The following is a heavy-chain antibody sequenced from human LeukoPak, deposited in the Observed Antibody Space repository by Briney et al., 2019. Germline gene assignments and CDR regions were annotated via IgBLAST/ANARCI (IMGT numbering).Heavy chain of an antibody. CDR2: IIPIFGTA. CDR1: GGTFSSYA. CDR3: AREGHVVPAAMIYYYYGMDV. D-gene: IGHD2-2*01. V-gene: IGHV1-69*13. Sequence: SVKVSCKASGGTFSSYAISWVRQAPGQGLEWMGGIIPIFGTANYAQKFQGRVTITADESTSTAYVELSSLRSEDTAVYYCAREGHVVPAAMIYYYYGMDVWGQGTTVTVSS. J-gene: IGHJ6*02.